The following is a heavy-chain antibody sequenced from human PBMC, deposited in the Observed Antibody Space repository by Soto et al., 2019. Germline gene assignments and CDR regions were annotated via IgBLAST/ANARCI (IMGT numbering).Heavy chain of an antibody. D-gene: IGHD1-1*01. CDR3: ERGEWRGVTKKGGNVDY. CDR2: INPNSGGT. Sequence: ASVKVSCKASGYTFTGYYMHWVRQAPGQGLEWMGWINPNSGGTNYAQKFQGRVTMTRDTSISTAYMELSRLRSDDTAVYYCERGEWRGVTKKGGNVDYGGQGTLVPVSS. J-gene: IGHJ4*02. V-gene: IGHV1-2*02. CDR1: GYTFTGYY.